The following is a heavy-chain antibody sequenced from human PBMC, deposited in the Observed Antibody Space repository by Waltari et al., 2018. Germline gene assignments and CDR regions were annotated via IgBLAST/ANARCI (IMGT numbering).Heavy chain of an antibody. Sequence: QVQLVESGGGVVQPGRSLRLSCAASGFTFSSYAMHWVRQAPGKGLEWVAVISYDGSNKYYADSVQGGFTISRDNSKNTLYLQMNSLRAEDTAVYYCARDPFHVLRFLEWLGRGTRYFDYWGQGTLVTVSS. CDR2: ISYDGSNK. CDR3: ARDPFHVLRFLEWLGRGTRYFDY. V-gene: IGHV3-30*01. J-gene: IGHJ4*02. D-gene: IGHD3-3*01. CDR1: GFTFSSYA.